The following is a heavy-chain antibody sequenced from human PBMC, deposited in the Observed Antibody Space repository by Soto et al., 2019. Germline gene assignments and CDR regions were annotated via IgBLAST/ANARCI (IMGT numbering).Heavy chain of an antibody. CDR2: ISGYNGKT. Sequence: QVHLVQSGGEVKKPGTSFKVSCKTSGYTFRSFGVSWVRQAPGQGVEWMGWISGYNGKTQYAQTLQGRVTMTADTSTSTVYMELRGLRSDDTAVYFCARDKMIDDYGLGTYDYWGQGTTVTVSS. V-gene: IGHV1-18*04. CDR3: ARDKMIDDYGLGTYDY. CDR1: GYTFRSFG. D-gene: IGHD3-10*01. J-gene: IGHJ4*02.